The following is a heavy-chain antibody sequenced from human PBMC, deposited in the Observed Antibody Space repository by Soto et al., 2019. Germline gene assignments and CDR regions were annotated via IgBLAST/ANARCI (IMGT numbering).Heavy chain of an antibody. V-gene: IGHV3-23*01. CDR3: AKDTAGGAAFYL. J-gene: IGHJ3*01. CDR1: GFTFSSYA. D-gene: IGHD1-26*01. Sequence: EVQLLESGGGLVQPGGSLRLSCAASGFTFSSYAMSWVRQAPGKGLEWVSAISGSGGSTYYADSVKGRFTISRDNTENTLYLQTNSLRAEDTAAYYCAKDTAGGAAFYLWGKGTIVTASS. CDR2: ISGSGGST.